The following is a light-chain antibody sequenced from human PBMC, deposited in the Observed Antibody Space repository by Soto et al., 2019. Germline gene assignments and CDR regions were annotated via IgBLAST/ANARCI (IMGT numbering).Light chain of an antibody. J-gene: IGLJ1*01. V-gene: IGLV2-14*03. CDR1: SSDIGTYNY. Sequence: QSALTQPASVSGSPGQSITISCTGTSSDIGTYNYVSWYRQHTGKAPKLMIFDVSYRPSGVSNRFSGSKSDNTASLTISGLQAEDEADYYCNSYTGTSSRYVFGTGTKLTVL. CDR3: NSYTGTSSRYV. CDR2: DVS.